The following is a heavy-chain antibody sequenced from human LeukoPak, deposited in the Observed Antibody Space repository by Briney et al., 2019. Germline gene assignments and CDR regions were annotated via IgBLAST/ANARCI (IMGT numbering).Heavy chain of an antibody. CDR1: GGSISSSSYY. CDR2: VYYSGST. J-gene: IGHJ5*02. CDR3: ARPLGRGIAAAGDNWFDP. Sequence: SETLSLTCTVSGGSISSSSYYWGWIRQPPGKGLEWIGSVYYSGSTYYNPSLKSRVTISVDTSKNQFSLKLNSVTATDTAVYYCARPLGRGIAAAGDNWFDPWGQGTLVTVSS. D-gene: IGHD6-13*01. V-gene: IGHV4-39*01.